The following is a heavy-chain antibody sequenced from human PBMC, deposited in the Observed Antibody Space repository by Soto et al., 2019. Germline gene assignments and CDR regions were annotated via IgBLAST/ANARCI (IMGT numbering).Heavy chain of an antibody. V-gene: IGHV3-11*01. Sequence: QVQLVESGGGLVKPGGSLRLSCAASGFTFSDYYMSWIRQAPGKGLEWVSYISSSGSTIYYADSVKGRFTNSRDNAHNSLYLQMNGLRADDTAVYYCAGDREYQLLCPAFDNWFQGTMVSVSS. CDR2: ISSSGSTI. D-gene: IGHD2-2*01. CDR1: GFTFSDYY. J-gene: IGHJ3*02. CDR3: AGDREYQLLCPAFDN.